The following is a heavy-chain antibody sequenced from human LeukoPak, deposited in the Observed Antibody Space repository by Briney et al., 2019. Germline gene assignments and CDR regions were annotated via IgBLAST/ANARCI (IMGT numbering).Heavy chain of an antibody. CDR1: GFTFSSYA. J-gene: IGHJ5*02. Sequence: GRSLRLSCAASGFTFSSYAMHWVRQAPGKGLEWVAVISYDGSNKYYADSVKGRFTISRDNSKNTLYLQMNSLRAEDTAVYYCAREPYISIVAAGGYNWFDPWGQGTLVTVSS. CDR2: ISYDGSNK. V-gene: IGHV3-30-3*01. CDR3: AREPYISIVAAGGYNWFDP. D-gene: IGHD6-13*01.